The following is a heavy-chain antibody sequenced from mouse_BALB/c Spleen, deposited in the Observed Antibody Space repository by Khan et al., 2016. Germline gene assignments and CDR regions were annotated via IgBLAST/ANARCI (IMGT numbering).Heavy chain of an antibody. V-gene: IGHV14-3*02. D-gene: IGHD2-4*01. CDR1: GFNIKDSY. CDR2: IDPANGNT. J-gene: IGHJ3*01. CDR3: ARTPIDYDVGCAY. Sequence: VQLKESGAELVKPGASVKLSCTASGFNIKDSYMHWVKQRPEQGLEWIGRIDPANGNTKYDPKFQGKATITADTSSNTLYLQLSRLTSEDTAVYYCARTPIDYDVGCAYWGQGTLVTVSA.